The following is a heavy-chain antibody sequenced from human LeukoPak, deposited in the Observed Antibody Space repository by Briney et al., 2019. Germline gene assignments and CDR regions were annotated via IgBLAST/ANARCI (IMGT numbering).Heavy chain of an antibody. J-gene: IGHJ4*02. D-gene: IGHD2-2*01. CDR2: ISSDGSSA. Sequence: GGSLRLSCAASGFTFSSYWMHWVRQTPGKGLGWVCLISSDGSSADYAYSVTGRCTISRANARDTLYLQMTCMRAEDTVVQYYASRRTSGDLDYGAQRPLLTLSS. V-gene: IGHV3-74*01. CDR3: ASRRTSGDLDY. CDR1: GFTFSSYW.